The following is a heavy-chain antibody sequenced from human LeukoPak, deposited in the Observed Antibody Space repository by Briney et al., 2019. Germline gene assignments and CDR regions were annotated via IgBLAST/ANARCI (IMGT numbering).Heavy chain of an antibody. V-gene: IGHV3-21*01. J-gene: IGHJ6*03. Sequence: PGGSLRLSCAASRFTFSSYGMHWVRQAPGKGLEWVSSTSSSSSYIYYADSVKGRFTISRDDAKNSLYLQMNSLRAEDTAVYYCARGRGRASWGSYRYDNYYYMDVWGKGTTVTVSS. CDR3: ARGRGRASWGSYRYDNYYYMDV. CDR1: RFTFSSYG. CDR2: TSSSSSYI. D-gene: IGHD3-16*02.